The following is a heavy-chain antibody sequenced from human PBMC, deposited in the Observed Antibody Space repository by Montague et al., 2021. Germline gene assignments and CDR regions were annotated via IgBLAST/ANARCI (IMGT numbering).Heavy chain of an antibody. CDR2: FSWNSGSI. CDR1: GFTFDDYA. J-gene: IGHJ4*02. D-gene: IGHD2-2*01. CDR3: AKDAGIVVVPARHFDY. V-gene: IGHV3-9*01. Sequence: SLRLSCAASGFTFDDYAMHWVRQTPGKGLEWVSGFSWNSGSIGYADSVKGRFTISRDNAKNSLYLQMNSLRAEDTALYYCAKDAGIVVVPARHFDYWGQGTLVTVSS.